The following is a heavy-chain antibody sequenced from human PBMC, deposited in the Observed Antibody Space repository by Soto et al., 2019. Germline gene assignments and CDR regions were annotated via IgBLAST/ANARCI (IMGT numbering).Heavy chain of an antibody. CDR1: VGSFSGHY. CDR2: VKHSGNI. V-gene: IGHV4-34*01. Sequence: SEALSLTCAVYVGSFSGHYWGWFRQPPGKGLEWIGEVKHSGNINYNPSLKTRLTVSVDTSKNQFSLKLSSMTAADTAMYYCARGSHFDFSSGYADSFDVWGQGTMVTVSS. D-gene: IGHD3-3*01. CDR3: ARGSHFDFSSGYADSFDV. J-gene: IGHJ3*01.